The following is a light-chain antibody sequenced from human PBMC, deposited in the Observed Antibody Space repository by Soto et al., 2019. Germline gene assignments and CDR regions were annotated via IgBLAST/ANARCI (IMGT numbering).Light chain of an antibody. Sequence: QSVLTQPRSVSGSPGQSVTISCTGTSSDVGGYNYVSWYQQYPGKAPKLMIYDVNKWPSGFPDRFSGSKSGTTASLTISGLQADDEADDYCCSYSGSYAWVFGGGTKLTVL. J-gene: IGLJ3*02. CDR1: SSDVGGYNY. V-gene: IGLV2-11*01. CDR3: CSYSGSYAWV. CDR2: DVN.